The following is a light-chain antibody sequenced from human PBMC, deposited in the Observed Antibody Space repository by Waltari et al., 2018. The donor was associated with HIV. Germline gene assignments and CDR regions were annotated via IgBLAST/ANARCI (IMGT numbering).Light chain of an antibody. CDR1: SSNIGSDY. V-gene: IGLV1-47*01. CDR3: AAWDDSLSGVV. J-gene: IGLJ2*01. Sequence: QSVLTQPPSASGTPGQRVTISCSGSSSNIGSDYVYWYQHLPGTAPKLLSYKDNQRPSGVPDRFSGSKSGTSASLAISGLRPEDEADYSCAAWDDSLSGVVFGGGTKLTVL. CDR2: KDN.